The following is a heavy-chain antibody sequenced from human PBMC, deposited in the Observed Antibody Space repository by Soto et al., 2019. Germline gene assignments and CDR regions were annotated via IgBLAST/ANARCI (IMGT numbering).Heavy chain of an antibody. J-gene: IGHJ4*02. CDR2: IYSGGST. V-gene: IGHV3-66*01. CDR1: GFTVSDNY. CDR3: ARDRLGYCSGGSCSKDPYYFDY. Sequence: PGGSLRLSCAASGFTVSDNYMSWVRQAPGKGLEWVSVIYSGGSTYYADSVKGRFTISRDNSRNTLYLQMNSLRAEDTAVYYCARDRLGYCSGGSCSKDPYYFDYWGQGTLVTVSS. D-gene: IGHD2-15*01.